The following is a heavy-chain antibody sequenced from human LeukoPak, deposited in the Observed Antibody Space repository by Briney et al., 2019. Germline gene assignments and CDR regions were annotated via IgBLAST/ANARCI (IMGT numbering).Heavy chain of an antibody. Sequence: TLSLTCTVSGGSISSGGYCWSWIRQHPGKGLEWIGYIYYSGSTYYNPSLKSRVTISVDTSKIQFSLKLSSVTAADTAVYYCARADATGGRFHAFDIWGQGTMVTVSS. CDR1: GGSISSGGYC. J-gene: IGHJ3*02. V-gene: IGHV4-31*03. CDR3: ARADATGGRFHAFDI. D-gene: IGHD3-3*01. CDR2: IYYSGST.